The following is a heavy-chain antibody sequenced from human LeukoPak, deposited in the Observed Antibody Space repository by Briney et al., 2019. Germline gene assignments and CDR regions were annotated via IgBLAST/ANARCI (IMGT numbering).Heavy chain of an antibody. J-gene: IGHJ6*02. V-gene: IGHV3-23*01. Sequence: GGSLRLSCVASGFNFCSYAMSWVRQAPGKGLEWVSGISNSGGSTYYADSVKGRFTISRDNSKNTLYMETNSLRADDTAVYYCAKWKGASWLTYGMDVWGQGTTVTVSS. CDR3: AKWKGASWLTYGMDV. CDR1: GFNFCSYA. D-gene: IGHD6-13*01. CDR2: ISNSGGST.